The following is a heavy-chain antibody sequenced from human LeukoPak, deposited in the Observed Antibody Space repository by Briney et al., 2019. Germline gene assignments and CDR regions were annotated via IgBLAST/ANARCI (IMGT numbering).Heavy chain of an antibody. CDR2: ISSNGGST. D-gene: IGHD4-17*01. J-gene: IGHJ6*02. Sequence: GGSLRLSCAASGFTFSSYAMHWVRQAPGKGLEYVSAISSNGGSTYYANSVKGRSTISRDNSKKRLYLQMGRLRAEDMAVYYCARGGTTVTTPPYGMDVWGQGTTVTVSS. CDR3: ARGGTTVTTPPYGMDV. V-gene: IGHV3-64*01. CDR1: GFTFSSYA.